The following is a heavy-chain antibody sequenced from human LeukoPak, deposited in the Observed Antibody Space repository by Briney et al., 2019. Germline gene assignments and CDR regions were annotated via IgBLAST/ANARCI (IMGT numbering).Heavy chain of an antibody. J-gene: IGHJ4*02. CDR2: INPNSGNA. Sequence: GASVKVSCKASGYAFTSYDINWVRPATGQGLEWMGWINPNSGNAGYARKFQGRVTMTRNTSISTAYMELSSLRSEDTAVYYCARAYDRSGYYLSWGQGTLVTVSS. CDR3: ARAYDRSGYYLS. V-gene: IGHV1-8*01. CDR1: GYAFTSYD. D-gene: IGHD3-22*01.